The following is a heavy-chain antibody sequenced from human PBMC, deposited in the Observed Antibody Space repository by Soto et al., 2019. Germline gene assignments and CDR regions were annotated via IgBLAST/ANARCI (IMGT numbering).Heavy chain of an antibody. CDR3: AKGRGLPSEFDY. CDR2: FSNTGGGT. CDR1: GFTVSDYA. V-gene: IGHV3-23*01. Sequence: RLSCAASGFTVSDYAMSWVRQAPGKGLEWVSVFSNTGGGTYYADSVKGRFTISRDNSKNMLYLQMTSLRAEDTAVYYCAKGRGLPSEFDYWGQGTLVTVSS. J-gene: IGHJ4*02.